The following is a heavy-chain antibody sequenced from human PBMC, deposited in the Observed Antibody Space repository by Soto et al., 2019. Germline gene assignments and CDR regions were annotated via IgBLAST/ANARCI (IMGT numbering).Heavy chain of an antibody. Sequence: PSETLCLTCTVSGGSISSYYWSWIRQPPGKGLEWIGYIYYSGSTNYNPSLKSRVTLSVDTSKNQFSLKLSSVTAADTAVYYCARAKAPLYSSSWSWFDPWGQGTLVTVS. J-gene: IGHJ5*02. CDR3: ARAKAPLYSSSWSWFDP. V-gene: IGHV4-59*08. CDR2: IYYSGST. CDR1: GGSISSYY. D-gene: IGHD6-13*01.